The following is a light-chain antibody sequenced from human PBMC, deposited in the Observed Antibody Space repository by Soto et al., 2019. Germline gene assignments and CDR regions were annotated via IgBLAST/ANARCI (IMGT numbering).Light chain of an antibody. Sequence: DIQMTQSPSTLSASVGDRVTITCRASQSINSWLAWYQQKPGTAPKFLIYKASTLESGVPSRFSGSGSGTEFTLTISSLQPDDFATYYCQQYNSYLWTFGQGTKVDIK. V-gene: IGKV1-5*03. CDR3: QQYNSYLWT. J-gene: IGKJ1*01. CDR2: KAS. CDR1: QSINSW.